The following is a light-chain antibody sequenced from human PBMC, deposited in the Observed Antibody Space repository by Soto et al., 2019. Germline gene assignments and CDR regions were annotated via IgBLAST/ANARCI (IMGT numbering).Light chain of an antibody. CDR2: DAS. J-gene: IGKJ4*01. CDR1: QDISNY. CDR3: HQYDNLPLT. Sequence: DIQMTQSPSSLSASVGDRVTITCQASQDISNYLNWYQQKPGKAPKLLIYDASFLEIGVPSRFSGSGSVTDFTFNISSLQPEDIATYFCHQYDNLPLTFGGGTKVEIK. V-gene: IGKV1-33*01.